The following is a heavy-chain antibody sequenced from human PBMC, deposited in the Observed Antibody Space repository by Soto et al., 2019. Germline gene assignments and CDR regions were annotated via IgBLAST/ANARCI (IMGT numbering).Heavy chain of an antibody. CDR3: AKAAYCSSTSCEHGVFDY. Sequence: GGSLRLSCAASGFTFDDYAMHWVRQAPGKGLEWVSGISWNSGSIGYADSVKGRFTISRDNAKNSLYLQMNSLRAEDTALYYCAKAAYCSSTSCEHGVFDYWGQGTLVTVSS. V-gene: IGHV3-9*01. J-gene: IGHJ4*02. CDR2: ISWNSGSI. D-gene: IGHD2-2*01. CDR1: GFTFDDYA.